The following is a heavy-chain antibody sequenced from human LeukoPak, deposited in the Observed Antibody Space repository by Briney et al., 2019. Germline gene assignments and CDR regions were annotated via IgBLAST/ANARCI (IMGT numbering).Heavy chain of an antibody. CDR3: AKRAPLSSSWYYFDY. J-gene: IGHJ4*02. V-gene: IGHV3-23*01. Sequence: PGGSLRLSRAASGFTFSSYAMSWVRQAPGKGLEWVSAITGSGASTYYADSVKGRFTISRDNSKNTLYLQMNSLRAEDTAVYYCAKRAPLSSSWYYFDYWGQGTLVTVS. D-gene: IGHD6-13*01. CDR1: GFTFSSYA. CDR2: ITGSGAST.